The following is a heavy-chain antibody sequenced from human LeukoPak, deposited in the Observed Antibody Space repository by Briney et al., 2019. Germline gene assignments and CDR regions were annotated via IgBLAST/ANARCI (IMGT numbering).Heavy chain of an antibody. J-gene: IGHJ4*02. V-gene: IGHV1-69*05. Sequence: SVKVSCKASGGTFSSYAISWVRQAPGQGREWMGRIIPIFGTANYAQKFQGRVTITTDESTSTAYMELSSLRSEDTAVYYCARGGIGNGYDTSIDYWGQGTLVTVSS. CDR2: IIPIFGTA. CDR1: GGTFSSYA. D-gene: IGHD5-12*01. CDR3: ARGGIGNGYDTSIDY.